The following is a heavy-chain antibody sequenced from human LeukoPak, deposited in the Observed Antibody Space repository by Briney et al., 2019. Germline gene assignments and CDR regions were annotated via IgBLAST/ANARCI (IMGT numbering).Heavy chain of an antibody. J-gene: IGHJ3*02. CDR3: ARDLKVRGVIITLDAFDI. Sequence: GGSLRLSCAASGFTFSSYRMNWVRQAPGKGLEWVSGISWNSGSIGYADSVKGRFTISRDNAKNSLYLQMNSLRAEDTAVYCCARDLKVRGVIITLDAFDIWGQGTMVTVSS. CDR1: GFTFSSYR. V-gene: IGHV3-48*04. CDR2: ISWNSGSI. D-gene: IGHD3-10*01.